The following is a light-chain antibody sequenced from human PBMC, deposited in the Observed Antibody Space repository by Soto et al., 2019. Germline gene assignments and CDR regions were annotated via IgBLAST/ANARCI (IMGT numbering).Light chain of an antibody. CDR3: QQYDSSPPMYT. CDR2: GAS. CDR1: QRVSSNY. V-gene: IGKV3-20*01. Sequence: ESLLTQSPGTLSVSAGERATLSCRASQRVSSNYLAWYQQKPGQAPRLLIYGASNRTTGIPDRFSGSGSGTDFTLTISRLEPEDFAVYFCQQYDSSPPMYTFGQGTKLEIK. J-gene: IGKJ2*01.